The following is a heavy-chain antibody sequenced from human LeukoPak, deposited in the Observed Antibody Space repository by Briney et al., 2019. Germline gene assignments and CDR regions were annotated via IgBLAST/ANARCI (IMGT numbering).Heavy chain of an antibody. CDR2: ISGSGGST. J-gene: IGHJ4*02. CDR3: ARGGSYFDISGYYFY. D-gene: IGHD3-22*01. Sequence: GGSLRRSCAASGFTFSSYAMSWVRQAPGKGLDWVSAISGSGGSTYYADSVKGRFTISRDNSRNTLYLQMNSLRTEDTAVYYCARGGSYFDISGYYFYWGQGTLVTVSS. CDR1: GFTFSSYA. V-gene: IGHV3-23*01.